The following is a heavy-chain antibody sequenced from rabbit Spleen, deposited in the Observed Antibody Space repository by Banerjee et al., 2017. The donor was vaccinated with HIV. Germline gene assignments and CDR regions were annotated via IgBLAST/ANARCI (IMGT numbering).Heavy chain of an antibody. CDR1: GFSFNNKYV. CDR2: FNSRSGNT. CDR3: ARYLACIIGCNFGW. Sequence: QEQLVESGGGLVKPGASLTLTCKASGFSFNNKYVMCWVRQAPGKGLEWIACFNSRSGNTVYANWAKDRFTISRTSSSTVTMQMSSLTAAVTAAYFCARYLACIIGCNFGWWGPATLVTV. D-gene: IGHD1-1*01. J-gene: IGHJ4*01. V-gene: IGHV1S45*01.